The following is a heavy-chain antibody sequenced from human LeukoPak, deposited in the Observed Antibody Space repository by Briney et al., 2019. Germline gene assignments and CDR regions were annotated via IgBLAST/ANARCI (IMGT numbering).Heavy chain of an antibody. J-gene: IGHJ5*02. CDR2: INHNGGT. CDR1: GGSFSGHY. Sequence: SETLSLTCAVYGGSFSGHYWSWIRQSPGKGLEWIGEINHNGGTNYNPSLKSGLTLGRVTISVDTSKNQFSLKLSSVTAADTAVYYCARSGFGELLSNWFDPWGQGTLVTVSS. V-gene: IGHV4-34*01. D-gene: IGHD3-10*01. CDR3: ARSGFGELLSNWFDP.